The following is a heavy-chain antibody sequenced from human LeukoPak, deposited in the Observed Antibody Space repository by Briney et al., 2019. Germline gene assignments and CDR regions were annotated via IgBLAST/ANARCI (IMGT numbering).Heavy chain of an antibody. Sequence: PGGSQRLSCAASGFTFSSYAMSWVRQAPGKGLEWVSSISGSDGTTYYADSVKGRFTISRDNSKYTLSLQMNSLRTEGTAVYYCAKVDNWKYGHHDFWGQGTLVTVSS. J-gene: IGHJ4*02. CDR2: ISGSDGTT. D-gene: IGHD1-1*01. CDR3: AKVDNWKYGHHDF. CDR1: GFTFSSYA. V-gene: IGHV3-23*01.